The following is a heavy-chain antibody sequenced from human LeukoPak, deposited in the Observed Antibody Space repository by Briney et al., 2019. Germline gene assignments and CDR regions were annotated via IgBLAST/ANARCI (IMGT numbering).Heavy chain of an antibody. Sequence: PSETLSLTCTVSGGPISSYYWSWIRQPAGKGLEWIGRIYTSGRTNYNPSLKSRVTMSVDTSKNQFSLKLSSVTAADTAVYYCAREGSGGSCYSIAGVCPFDIWGQGTMVTVSS. CDR1: GGPISSYY. CDR3: AREGSGGSCYSIAGVCPFDI. J-gene: IGHJ3*02. D-gene: IGHD2-15*01. CDR2: IYTSGRT. V-gene: IGHV4-4*07.